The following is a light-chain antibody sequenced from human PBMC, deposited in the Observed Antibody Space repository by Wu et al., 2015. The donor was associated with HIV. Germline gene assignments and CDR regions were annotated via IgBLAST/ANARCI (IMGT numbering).Light chain of an antibody. V-gene: IGKV3-11*01. CDR2: DAS. J-gene: IGKJ5*01. Sequence: MVLTQSPNTLSLSPGDRVSLSCRASETVPRNNLAWYVQKPGQAPRLLIYDASNRATGIPARFSGSGSGTDFTLTISSLEPEDFAVYYCQQRSNWPPTFGQGTRLEIK. CDR1: ETVPRN. CDR3: QQRSNWPPT.